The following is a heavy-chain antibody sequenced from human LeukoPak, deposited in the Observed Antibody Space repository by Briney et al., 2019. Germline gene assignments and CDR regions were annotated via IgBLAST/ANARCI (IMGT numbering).Heavy chain of an antibody. V-gene: IGHV4-39*01. Sequence: SETLSLTCTVSGASITSTNYYWGWIRQPPGKGLEWIASLYFGGPPHYNPSLESRVSISVDTSKKLFSLTLSSVTAAGTAMYYCARLWSTDCSGGSCPHQPNYWGQGTLVTVSS. CDR3: ARLWSTDCSGGSCPHQPNY. CDR2: LYFGGPP. D-gene: IGHD2-15*01. CDR1: GASITSTNYY. J-gene: IGHJ4*02.